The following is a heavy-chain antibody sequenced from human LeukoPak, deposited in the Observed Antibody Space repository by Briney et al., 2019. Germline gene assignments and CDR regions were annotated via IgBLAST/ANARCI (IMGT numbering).Heavy chain of an antibody. CDR3: AIQIRGVVY. D-gene: IGHD3-10*01. CDR2: ISRDGRST. Sequence: GGSLILSCAASGFTFSSFVMHWGRQAPGKGLEYVSGISRDGRSTFYADSVKGRFTISRDNSKNTLYLQMGSLRAEDMAVYYCAIQIRGVVYWGQGTPVTVSS. V-gene: IGHV3-64*02. CDR1: GFTFSSFV. J-gene: IGHJ4*02.